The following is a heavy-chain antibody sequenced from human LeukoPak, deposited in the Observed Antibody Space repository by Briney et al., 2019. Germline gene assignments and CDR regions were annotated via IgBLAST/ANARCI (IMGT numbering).Heavy chain of an antibody. D-gene: IGHD6-19*01. CDR1: GYRFTSDMYA. CDR2: INAGTGKT. Sequence: ASVKVSCKASGYRFTSDMYAIHWMRQAPGPRLEWLGYINAGTGKTMYSQKFQGRVTITGDTYANTVSMELSSLTSEDTATYYCARDSDSSGWSWVYWGQGTLLIVSS. J-gene: IGHJ4*02. V-gene: IGHV1-3*01. CDR3: ARDSDSSGWSWVY.